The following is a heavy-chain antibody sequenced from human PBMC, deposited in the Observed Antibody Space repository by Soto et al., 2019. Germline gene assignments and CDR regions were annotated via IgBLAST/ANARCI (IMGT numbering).Heavy chain of an antibody. CDR2: IIPRFGTR. CDR1: GGTFSRYT. CDR3: ARGRGIYNGGRSELDQ. J-gene: IGHJ4*02. D-gene: IGHD3-16*01. Sequence: QVQLVQSGAEVKTPGSSVRVSCKASGGTFSRYTLNWVRQAPGQGLEWMGGIIPRFGTRNYAPTLQDRVTIIADESTNTAYMEWNSLMCEDTAVYYCARGRGIYNGGRSELDQWGQGTLVTVSS. V-gene: IGHV1-69*01.